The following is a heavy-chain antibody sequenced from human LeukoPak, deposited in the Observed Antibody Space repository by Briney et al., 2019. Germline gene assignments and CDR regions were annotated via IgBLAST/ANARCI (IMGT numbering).Heavy chain of an antibody. Sequence: ASVKVSCKASGYTFTDYYMHWVRQAPGQGLEWVAWISPNSGGTSYAQKFQDRVTLTRDTSIDTVYMEMRSLRADDTAVYYCARDRVGSGWPRPWYFEFWGQGTLITVSS. V-gene: IGHV1-2*02. CDR2: ISPNSGGT. CDR1: GYTFTDYY. CDR3: ARDRVGSGWPRPWYFEF. J-gene: IGHJ4*02. D-gene: IGHD6-19*01.